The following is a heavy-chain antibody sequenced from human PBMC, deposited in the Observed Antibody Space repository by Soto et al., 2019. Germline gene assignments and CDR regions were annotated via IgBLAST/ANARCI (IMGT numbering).Heavy chain of an antibody. CDR2: INPNSGGT. D-gene: IGHD2-15*01. V-gene: IGHV1-2*04. J-gene: IGHJ6*03. CDR1: GYTFTGYY. Sequence: ASVKVSCNASGYTFTGYYMHLVRQAPGQGFEWMGWINPNSGGTNYAQKFQGWVTMTRDTSISTAYMELSRLRSDDTAVYYCARENVGFSSYYYYYMDVWGKGTTVTVSS. CDR3: ARENVGFSSYYYYYMDV.